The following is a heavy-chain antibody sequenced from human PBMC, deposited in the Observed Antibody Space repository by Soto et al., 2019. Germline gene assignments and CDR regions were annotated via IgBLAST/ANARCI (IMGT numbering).Heavy chain of an antibody. CDR3: TRRAGYIDY. CDR2: VYPGDSVT. J-gene: IGHJ4*02. Sequence: GESLKISCKASGYSLSSYWIGWVRQTPGKGLEWMGIVYPGDSVTRYSPSFRGQVTISVDNSIRTAYLQWSSLRASDTAMYYCTRRAGYIDYWGQGTLVTVSS. CDR1: GYSLSSYW. V-gene: IGHV5-51*01. D-gene: IGHD6-13*01.